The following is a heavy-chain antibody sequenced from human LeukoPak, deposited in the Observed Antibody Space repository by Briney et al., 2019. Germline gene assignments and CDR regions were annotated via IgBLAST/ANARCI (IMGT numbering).Heavy chain of an antibody. V-gene: IGHV1-69*13. D-gene: IGHD6-19*01. CDR2: IIPIFGTA. CDR1: GGTFISYA. CDR3: ARDLGSGWLSTFDY. Sequence: SVKVSCKASGGTFISYAISWVRQAPGQGLEWMGGIIPIFGTANYAQKFQGRVTITADESTSTAYMELSSLRSEDTAVYYCARDLGSGWLSTFDYWGQGTLITVSS. J-gene: IGHJ4*02.